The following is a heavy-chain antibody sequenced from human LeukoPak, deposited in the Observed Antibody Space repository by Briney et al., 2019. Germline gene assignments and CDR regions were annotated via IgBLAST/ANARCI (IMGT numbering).Heavy chain of an antibody. D-gene: IGHD3-10*01. J-gene: IGHJ4*02. CDR3: ARDIGEWFGERWAFDDY. CDR2: ISSSGSYI. Sequence: GGSLRLSCAASGFTFSTYSMNWVRQAPGKGLEWVSSISSSGSYIYYADSVKGRFTISRDNAKNSLYLQTNSLRAEDTAVYYCARDIGEWFGERWAFDDYWGQGTLVTVSS. CDR1: GFTFSTYS. V-gene: IGHV3-21*01.